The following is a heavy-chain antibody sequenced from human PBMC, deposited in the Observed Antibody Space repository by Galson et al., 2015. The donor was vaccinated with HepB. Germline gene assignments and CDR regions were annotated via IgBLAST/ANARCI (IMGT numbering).Heavy chain of an antibody. CDR3: ARGHIPDCSSTSCYRDIRYYYYYYYMDV. CDR1: GYTFTSYA. J-gene: IGHJ6*03. Sequence: SVKVSCKASGYTFTSYAMHWVRQAPGQRLEWMGWINAGNGNTKYSQKFQGRVTITRDTSASTAYMELSSLRSDDTAVYYCARGHIPDCSSTSCYRDIRYYYYYYYMDVWGKGTTVTVSS. V-gene: IGHV1-3*01. D-gene: IGHD2-2*02. CDR2: INAGNGNT.